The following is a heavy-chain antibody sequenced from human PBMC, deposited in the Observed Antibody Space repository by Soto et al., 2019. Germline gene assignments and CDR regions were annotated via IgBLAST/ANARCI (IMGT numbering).Heavy chain of an antibody. Sequence: ASVKVSCKASGYTFTSYGISWVRQAPGQGLEWMGWISAYNGNTNYAQKLQGRVTMTTDTSTSTAYMELRSLRSDDTAVYYCARDIVVVPAPRLYSYYGMELWGQATTVSLS. D-gene: IGHD2-2*01. CDR2: ISAYNGNT. V-gene: IGHV1-18*01. J-gene: IGHJ6*01. CDR3: ARDIVVVPAPRLYSYYGMEL. CDR1: GYTFTSYG.